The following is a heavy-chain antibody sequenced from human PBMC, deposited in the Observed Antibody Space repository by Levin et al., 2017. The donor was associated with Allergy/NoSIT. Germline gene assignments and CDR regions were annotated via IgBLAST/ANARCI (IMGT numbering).Heavy chain of an antibody. D-gene: IGHD6-19*01. CDR1: GFSLSTSGVG. J-gene: IGHJ4*02. V-gene: IGHV2-5*02. Sequence: KASGPTLVKPTQTLTLTCTFSGFSLSTSGVGVGWIRQPPGKALEWLALIYWDDDKRYSPSLKSRLTITKDTSKNQVVLTMTNMDPVDTATYYCAHNAARVAGTVPYYFDYWGQGTLVTVSS. CDR2: IYWDDDK. CDR3: AHNAARVAGTVPYYFDY.